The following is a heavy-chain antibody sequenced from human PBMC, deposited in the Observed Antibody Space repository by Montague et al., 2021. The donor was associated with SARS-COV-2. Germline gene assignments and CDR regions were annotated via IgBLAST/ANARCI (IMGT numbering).Heavy chain of an antibody. CDR2: IHHGGST. CDR3: AGLGDGVVSSPILGVGPYYSYYYMDV. CDR1: GGSFSTYS. V-gene: IGHV4-34*01. J-gene: IGHJ6*03. Sequence: SETLSLTCAVHGGSFSTYSWNWIRQPPGKGLEWIGEIHHGGSTNYNPSLKSRVTISADTSKNQFSLKLTSVAAADTAVYYCAGLGDGVVSSPILGVGPYYSYYYMDVWGKGTTVTVSS. D-gene: IGHD3-10*01.